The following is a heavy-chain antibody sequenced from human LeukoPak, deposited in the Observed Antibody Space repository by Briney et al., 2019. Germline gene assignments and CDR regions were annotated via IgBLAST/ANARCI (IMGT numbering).Heavy chain of an antibody. J-gene: IGHJ5*02. CDR3: ARQAYCGGDCYNNWFDP. D-gene: IGHD2-21*02. V-gene: IGHV3-48*01. CDR2: ISSSSSTI. Sequence: PGGSLRLSCAASGFTFSSYSMNWVRQAPGKGLEWVSYISSSSSTIYYADSVKGRFTISRDNSKNTLYLQMNSLRAEDTAVYYCARQAYCGGDCYNNWFDPWGQGTLVTVSS. CDR1: GFTFSSYS.